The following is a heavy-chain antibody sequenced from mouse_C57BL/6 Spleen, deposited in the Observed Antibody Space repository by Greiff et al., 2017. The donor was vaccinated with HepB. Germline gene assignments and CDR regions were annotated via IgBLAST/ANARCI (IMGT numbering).Heavy chain of an antibody. J-gene: IGHJ3*01. Sequence: VQLQQSGAELVKPGASVKMSCKASGYTFTSYWITWVKQRPGQGLEWIGDIYPGSGSTNYNEKFKSKATLTVDTSSSTAYMQLSSLTSEDSAVYYCAREDTAQATWFAYWGQGTLVTVSA. CDR3: AREDTAQATWFAY. V-gene: IGHV1-55*01. CDR2: IYPGSGST. CDR1: GYTFTSYW. D-gene: IGHD3-2*02.